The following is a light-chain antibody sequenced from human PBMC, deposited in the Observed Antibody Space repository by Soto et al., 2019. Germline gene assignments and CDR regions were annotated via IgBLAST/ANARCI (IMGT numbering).Light chain of an antibody. CDR1: QRITTY. CDR2: TAA. J-gene: IGKJ2*01. V-gene: IGKV1-39*01. Sequence: IHMTQSPSSLSASVGDRVTITCRASQRITTYLNWYQQKPGKAPKLLISTAATLQGGVPSRFSGSASGTDFALTTTTLQPEDFATYFCQQSYSTPYTFGQGTKLEIK. CDR3: QQSYSTPYT.